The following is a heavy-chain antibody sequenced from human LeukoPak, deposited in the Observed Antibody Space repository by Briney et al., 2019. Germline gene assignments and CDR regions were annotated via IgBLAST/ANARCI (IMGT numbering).Heavy chain of an antibody. CDR2: IRFDGTDS. D-gene: IGHD3-3*01. V-gene: IGHV3-30*02. CDR3: AMERLSGFSFVH. J-gene: IGHJ5*02. CDR1: GFTRS. Sequence: GGSLRLSCVASGFTRSMHWVRQAPGNGLEWVGFIRFDGTDSDYADSVKGRFTISRDNSKNTLFLQLSSLKPEDTAMYYCAMERLSGFSFVHWGQGTLVAVSS.